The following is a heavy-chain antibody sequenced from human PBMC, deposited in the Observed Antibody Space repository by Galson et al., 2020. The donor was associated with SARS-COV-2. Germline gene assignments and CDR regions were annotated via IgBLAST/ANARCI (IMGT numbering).Heavy chain of an antibody. V-gene: IGHV2-70*01. CDR3: ARNQHGNYHLYYFDY. CDR1: GFSLSTSGMC. J-gene: IGHJ4*02. D-gene: IGHD1-7*01. Sequence: SGPTLVKPTQTLTLTCTFSGFSLSTSGMCVSWIRQPPGKALEWLALIDWDDDKYYSTSLKTRLTISKYTSKNQVVLTMTNMDPVYTATYYCARNQHGNYHLYYFDYWGQGTLVTVSS. CDR2: IDWDDDK.